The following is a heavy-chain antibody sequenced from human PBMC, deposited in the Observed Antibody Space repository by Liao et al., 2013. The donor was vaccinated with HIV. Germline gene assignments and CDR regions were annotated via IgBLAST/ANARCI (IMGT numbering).Heavy chain of an antibody. J-gene: IGHJ3*02. D-gene: IGHD4-17*01. CDR3: AREGMTTVISGAFDI. V-gene: IGHV4-4*07. CDR2: IYTSGSI. CDR1: GGSISSFY. Sequence: QVQLQESGPGLVKSSETLSLTCTVSGGSISSFYWTWIRQPPGKGLEWIGRIYTSGSINYNPSLKGRITMSVDASKNQFSLKLSSVTAADTAVYYCAREGMTTVISGAFDIWGQGTMVTVSS.